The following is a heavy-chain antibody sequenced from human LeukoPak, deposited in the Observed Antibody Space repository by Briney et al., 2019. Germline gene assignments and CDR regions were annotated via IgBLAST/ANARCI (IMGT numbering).Heavy chain of an antibody. J-gene: IGHJ4*02. CDR3: ARGAGGFWSGYSPPFDY. CDR1: GYTFTSYY. Sequence: ASVKVSCKASGYTFTSYYMHWVRQAPGQGLEWMGIINPSGGSTSYAQKFQGRVTITTDESTSTAYMELSSLRSEDTAVYYCARGAGGFWSGYSPPFDYWGQGTLVTVSS. V-gene: IGHV1-46*01. D-gene: IGHD3-3*01. CDR2: INPSGGST.